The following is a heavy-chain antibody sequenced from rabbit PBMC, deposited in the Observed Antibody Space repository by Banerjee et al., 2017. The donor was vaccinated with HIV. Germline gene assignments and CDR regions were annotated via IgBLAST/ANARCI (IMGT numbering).Heavy chain of an antibody. D-gene: IGHD6-1*01. CDR1: GFDLSSYYF. J-gene: IGHJ4*01. CDR3: ARDVVAGDGYAL. CDR2: IYTGSGST. Sequence: QSLEESGGDLVKPEGSLTLTCKASGFDLSSYYFICWVRQAPGKGLEWIGCIYTGSGSTYYASWAKGRFTISKTSSTTVTLQMTSLTAADTATYFCARDVVAGDGYALWGPGTLVTVS. V-gene: IGHV1S40*01.